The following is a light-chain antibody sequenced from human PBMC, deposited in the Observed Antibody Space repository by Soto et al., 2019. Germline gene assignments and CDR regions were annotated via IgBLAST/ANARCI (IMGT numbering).Light chain of an antibody. CDR2: AAS. CDR1: KSISSY. V-gene: IGKV1-39*01. Sequence: DIQLTQSPSSLSASVGERVTITCRASKSISSYLNWYQQKPGKATKLLIYAASSLQSGVPSRFSGSGSGTDFTLTISSLQPEDFATYYCQQSYSTPRTFGQGTKVEIK. CDR3: QQSYSTPRT. J-gene: IGKJ1*01.